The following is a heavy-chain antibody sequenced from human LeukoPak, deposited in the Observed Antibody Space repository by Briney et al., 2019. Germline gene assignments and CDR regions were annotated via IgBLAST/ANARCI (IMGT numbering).Heavy chain of an antibody. J-gene: IGHJ3*02. CDR3: AKDLRYNWNLGNAFDI. V-gene: IGHV3-30*18. CDR2: ISYDGSNK. Sequence: GALSLSCAASGFTFSSYGMDWVRQAPGKGLGWVAVISYDGSNKYYADSVKGRFTIPRDNSKYTLYLQMNSLRAEDTAVYYCAKDLRYNWNLGNAFDIWGQGTMVTVSS. CDR1: GFTFSSYG. D-gene: IGHD1-1*01.